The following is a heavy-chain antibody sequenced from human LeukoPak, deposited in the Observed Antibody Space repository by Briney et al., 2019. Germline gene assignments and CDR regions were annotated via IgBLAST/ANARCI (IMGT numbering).Heavy chain of an antibody. CDR2: ISSTSGYI. V-gene: IGHV3-21*04. Sequence: PGGSLRLSCAASGFTFSDYSMNWVRQAPGKGLEWVSSISSTSGYISYADSVKGRFTISRDNAKTSLYLQMNSLRAEDTAVYYCARAGRRDGYNQLDYWGQGTLVTVSS. CDR1: GFTFSDYS. D-gene: IGHD5-24*01. CDR3: ARAGRRDGYNQLDY. J-gene: IGHJ4*02.